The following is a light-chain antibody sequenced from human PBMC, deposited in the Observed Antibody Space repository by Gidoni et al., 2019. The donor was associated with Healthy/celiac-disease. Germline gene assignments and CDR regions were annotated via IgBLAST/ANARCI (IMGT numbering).Light chain of an antibody. J-gene: IGKJ2*01. Sequence: IVMTQSPDSRAVSLGERSTINCKSSQSVLYSSNNKNYLAWYQQKPGQPPKLLIYWASTRQSGVPDRFSGSGSGTDFTLTISSLQAEDVAVYYCQQYYSTLLYTFGQGTKLEIK. CDR2: WAS. CDR1: QSVLYSSNNKNY. CDR3: QQYYSTLLYT. V-gene: IGKV4-1*01.